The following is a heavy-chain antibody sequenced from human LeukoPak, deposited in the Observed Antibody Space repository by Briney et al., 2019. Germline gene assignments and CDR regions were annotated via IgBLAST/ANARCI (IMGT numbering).Heavy chain of an antibody. Sequence: ASVKVSCKASGYTFTSYYMHWVRQAPGQGLEWMGIINPSGGSTNYAQKFQGRVTMTRDTSTSTAYMELSSLRSEDTATYYCARLRDYGDYRDAFDIWGQGTMVTVSS. CDR3: ARLRDYGDYRDAFDI. V-gene: IGHV1-46*01. CDR2: INPSGGST. CDR1: GYTFTSYY. J-gene: IGHJ3*02. D-gene: IGHD4-17*01.